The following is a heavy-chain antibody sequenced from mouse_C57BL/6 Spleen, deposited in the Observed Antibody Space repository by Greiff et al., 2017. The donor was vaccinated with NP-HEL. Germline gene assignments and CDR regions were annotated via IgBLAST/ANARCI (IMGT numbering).Heavy chain of an antibody. CDR3: ARSGYYGNYVGFAY. V-gene: IGHV1-69*01. Sequence: QVQLQQPGAELVMPGASVKLSCKASGYTFTSYWMHWVKQRPGQGLEWIGEIDPSDSYTNYNQKFKGKSTLTVDKSSSTAYMQLSSLTSEDSAVYYCARSGYYGNYVGFAYWGQGTLVTVSA. D-gene: IGHD2-1*01. CDR2: IDPSDSYT. CDR1: GYTFTSYW. J-gene: IGHJ3*01.